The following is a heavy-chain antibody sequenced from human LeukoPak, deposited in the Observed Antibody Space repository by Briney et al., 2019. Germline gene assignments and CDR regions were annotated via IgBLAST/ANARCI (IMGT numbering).Heavy chain of an antibody. Sequence: GGSLRLSCAASGFTFSSYWMSWVRQAPGKGLEWVANIKQDGSEKYCVDSVKGRFTISRDNAKNSLYLQMNSLRAEDTAVYYCARDSLGLVGAPPRLLGYYGMDVWGQGTTVTVSS. CDR2: IKQDGSEK. D-gene: IGHD1-26*01. CDR1: GFTFSSYW. V-gene: IGHV3-7*01. J-gene: IGHJ6*02. CDR3: ARDSLGLVGAPPRLLGYYGMDV.